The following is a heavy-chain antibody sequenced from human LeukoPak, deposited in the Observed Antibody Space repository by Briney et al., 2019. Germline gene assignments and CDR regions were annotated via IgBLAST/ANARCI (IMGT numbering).Heavy chain of an antibody. V-gene: IGHV3-74*01. CDR3: ARDLGQTYYYDSSGSPWGFDY. J-gene: IGHJ4*02. D-gene: IGHD3-22*01. Sequence: PGGSLRLSCAASGFTFSSYWMHWVRQAPGKGLVWVSRIISVGSSTSYADSVKGRFTISRDNAKNTLYLQMNSLRAEDTAVYYCARDLGQTYYYDSSGSPWGFDYWGQGTLVTVSS. CDR2: IISVGSST. CDR1: GFTFSSYW.